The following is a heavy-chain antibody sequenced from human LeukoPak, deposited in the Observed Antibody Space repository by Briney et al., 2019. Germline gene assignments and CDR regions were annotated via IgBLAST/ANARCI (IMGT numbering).Heavy chain of an antibody. CDR2: ISYSGTT. CDR1: GVSISSSKYY. D-gene: IGHD3-22*01. J-gene: IGHJ3*02. CDR3: ARSDSSGYYHWAFDI. V-gene: IGHV4-61*03. Sequence: PSETLSLTCTVSGVSISSSKYYWGWIRQPPGKGLEWIGYISYSGTTNYSPSLKSRVTISVDTSKNHFSLKLSSVTAADTAMYYCARSDSSGYYHWAFDIWGQGTMVTVSS.